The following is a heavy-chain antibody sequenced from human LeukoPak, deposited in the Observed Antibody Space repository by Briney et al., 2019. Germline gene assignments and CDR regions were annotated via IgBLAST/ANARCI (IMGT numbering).Heavy chain of an antibody. CDR1: GGSISSYY. V-gene: IGHV4-59*01. CDR2: IYYSGST. J-gene: IGHJ4*02. D-gene: IGHD4-17*01. Sequence: SETLSLTCTVSGGSISSYYWSWIRQPPGKGLGWIGYIYYSGSTNYNPSLKSRVTISVDTSKNQFSLKLSSVTAADTAVYYCARGRPTGYFDYWGQGTLVTVSS. CDR3: ARGRPTGYFDY.